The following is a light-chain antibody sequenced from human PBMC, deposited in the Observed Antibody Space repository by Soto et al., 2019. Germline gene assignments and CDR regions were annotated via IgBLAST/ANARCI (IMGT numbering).Light chain of an antibody. Sequence: EIVLTQSPATLSVSPGGGATLSCRASQSVSSHLAWYQQKPGQGPRLLIYDASTRATGIPAMFSGSGSGTEFTLTISSLQSEDFGVYYCQHYDVWPLTFGQGTKVDIK. CDR1: QSVSSH. CDR2: DAS. CDR3: QHYDVWPLT. V-gene: IGKV3-15*01. J-gene: IGKJ1*01.